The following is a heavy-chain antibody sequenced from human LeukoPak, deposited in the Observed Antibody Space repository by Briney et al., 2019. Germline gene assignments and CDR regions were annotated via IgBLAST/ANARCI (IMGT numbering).Heavy chain of an antibody. V-gene: IGHV3-30*18. CDR1: GFTFSSYG. CDR3: AKIYGDYVMAYYYGMDV. J-gene: IGHJ6*04. CDR2: ISYDGSNK. Sequence: GRSLRLSCAASGFTFSSYGMHWVRQAPGKGLEWVAVISYDGSNKYYADSVKGRFTISRDNSKNTLYLQMNSLRAEDTAVYYCAKIYGDYVMAYYYGMDVWGKGTTVTVSP. D-gene: IGHD4-17*01.